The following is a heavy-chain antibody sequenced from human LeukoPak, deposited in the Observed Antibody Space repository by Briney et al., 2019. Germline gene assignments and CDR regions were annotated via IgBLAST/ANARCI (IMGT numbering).Heavy chain of an antibody. Sequence: SSQTLSLTCTVSGGSSVSSGGYYWTWIRQHPEKGLEWIGYFYYRASYNPSLKGRASISIDTSKNQFSLRLTSVTAADTALYYCVREGEYGEDYYWGQGIQVIVSA. CDR1: GGSSVSSGGYY. CDR2: FYYRA. CDR3: VREGEYGEDYY. J-gene: IGHJ4*02. V-gene: IGHV4-31*03. D-gene: IGHD4-17*01.